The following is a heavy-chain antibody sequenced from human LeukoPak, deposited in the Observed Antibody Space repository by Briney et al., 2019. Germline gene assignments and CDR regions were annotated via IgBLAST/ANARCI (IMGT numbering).Heavy chain of an antibody. J-gene: IGHJ4*02. CDR2: INPDSGGT. CDR1: GGTFRSND. V-gene: IGHV1-2*02. CDR3: ARDLGDTYGSVGDFDY. Sequence: ASVKVSCKASGGTFRSNDITWVRQAPGQGLEWMGWINPDSGGTIYAQNFQGRVTMTRDTSISTAYMELSSLRSDDTAVYYCARDLGDTYGSVGDFDYWGQGTLVTVSS. D-gene: IGHD3-10*01.